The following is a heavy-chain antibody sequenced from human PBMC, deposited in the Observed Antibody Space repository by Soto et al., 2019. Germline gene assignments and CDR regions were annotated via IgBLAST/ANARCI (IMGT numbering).Heavy chain of an antibody. CDR1: GYNFIAYY. CDR2: INPSSGAT. D-gene: IGHD2-21*02. J-gene: IGHJ4*02. Sequence: QVQLVQSGAEVKKPGSSVKLSCKASGYNFIAYYIYWLRQAPGQGPEWMGMINPSSGATNYVQKFQGRVTVTRDTSTSTAYLELSSLRSEDAAVYYCAKYCGGDCRHFDAWGQGTLVTVSS. V-gene: IGHV1-46*01. CDR3: AKYCGGDCRHFDA.